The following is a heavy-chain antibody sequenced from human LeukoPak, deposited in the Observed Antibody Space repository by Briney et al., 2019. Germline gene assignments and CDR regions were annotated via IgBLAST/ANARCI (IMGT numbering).Heavy chain of an antibody. CDR3: ARRSTVTKGRKEYFDY. CDR1: GGSISSSSYY. D-gene: IGHD4-4*01. CDR2: IYYSGST. J-gene: IGHJ4*02. V-gene: IGHV4-39*01. Sequence: SETLSLTCTVSGGSISSSSYYWGWIRQPPGKGLEWIGSIYYSGSTYYNPSLKSRVTISVDTSKNQFSLKLSSVTAADAAVYYCARRSTVTKGRKEYFDYWGQGTLVTVSS.